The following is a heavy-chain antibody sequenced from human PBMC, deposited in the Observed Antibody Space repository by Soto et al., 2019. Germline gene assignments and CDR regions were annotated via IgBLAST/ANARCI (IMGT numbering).Heavy chain of an antibody. J-gene: IGHJ4*02. CDR3: ARVDRMEWYFDY. CDR2: SYYSGST. Sequence: QVQLQESGPGLVKPSETLSLTCTVSGGSISSYYWSWIRQPPGKGLEWIGYSYYSGSTNYNPSLKSRVTISVDTSQNQFSLKLSSVTAADTAVYYCARVDRMEWYFDYWGQGTLVTVSS. D-gene: IGHD3-3*01. CDR1: GGSISSYY. V-gene: IGHV4-59*01.